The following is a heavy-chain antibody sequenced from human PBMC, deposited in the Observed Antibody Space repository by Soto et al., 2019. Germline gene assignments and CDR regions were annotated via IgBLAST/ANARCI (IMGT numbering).Heavy chain of an antibody. D-gene: IGHD3-22*01. Sequence: QVQLVQSGAEVKKPGASVKLSCKASGYSFSSYYMHWVRQAPGQGLEWMGIINPSDGSTTYAQKFQGRVTMTRDTSTSAGYMELSSLRSEDTAVYYCARNRYDSSGYYNNFFDPWGQGTLVTVSS. CDR3: ARNRYDSSGYYNNFFDP. V-gene: IGHV1-46*01. CDR1: GYSFSSYY. J-gene: IGHJ5*02. CDR2: INPSDGST.